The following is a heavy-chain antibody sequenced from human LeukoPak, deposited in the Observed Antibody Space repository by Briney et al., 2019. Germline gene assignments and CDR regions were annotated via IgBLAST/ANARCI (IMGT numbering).Heavy chain of an antibody. D-gene: IGHD2-15*01. Sequence: SETLSLTCTVSGGSISGHYWNWIRQPPGMGLEWNGYIYNTGTTKFNPSLNSRATISMDTSKNQFSLRLSSVTAADTAVYYCAKEGVGYCSGGRCLNWFDPWGQGTLVTVSS. CDR2: IYNTGTT. J-gene: IGHJ5*02. V-gene: IGHV4-59*11. CDR3: AKEGVGYCSGGRCLNWFDP. CDR1: GGSISGHY.